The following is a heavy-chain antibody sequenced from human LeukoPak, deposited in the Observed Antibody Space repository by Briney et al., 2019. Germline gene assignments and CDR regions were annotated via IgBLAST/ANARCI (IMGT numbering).Heavy chain of an antibody. CDR3: ARDYYDSSGLDY. Sequence: GASVKVSCKASGYTFTSYYIHWVRQAPGQGLEWMGIINPSGGSTNYAQKFQGRVTMTRDMSTSTVYMELSSLRSEDTAVYYCARDYYDSSGLDYWGQGTLVTVSS. J-gene: IGHJ4*02. CDR1: GYTFTSYY. D-gene: IGHD3-22*01. CDR2: INPSGGST. V-gene: IGHV1-46*01.